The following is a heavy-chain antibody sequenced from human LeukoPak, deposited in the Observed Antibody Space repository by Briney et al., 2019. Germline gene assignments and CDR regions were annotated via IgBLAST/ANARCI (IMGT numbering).Heavy chain of an antibody. CDR3: ARTGMDNPHPFNWFDP. D-gene: IGHD1-1*01. V-gene: IGHV4-59*08. CDR2: IYYTGST. J-gene: IGHJ5*02. Sequence: SETLSLTCTVSGASISGYYWSWIRLPPGKGLEWIGYIYYTGSTNYNPSLKSRVITSLDTSKNQFSLSLTSVTAADTAVYYCARTGMDNPHPFNWFDPWGQGTLVTVSS. CDR1: GASISGYY.